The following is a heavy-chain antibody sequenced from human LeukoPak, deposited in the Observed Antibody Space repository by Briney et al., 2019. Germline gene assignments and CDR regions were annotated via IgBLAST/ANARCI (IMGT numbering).Heavy chain of an antibody. D-gene: IGHD6-6*01. CDR1: GGTFSSYA. Sequence: SVTVSCKASGGTFSSYAISWVRQAPGQGLEWMGGIIPIFGTANYAQKFQGRVTITADESTSTAYMELSSLRSEDTAVYYCARRLAAHQYLFDYWGQGTLVTVSS. CDR2: IIPIFGTA. V-gene: IGHV1-69*13. J-gene: IGHJ4*02. CDR3: ARRLAAHQYLFDY.